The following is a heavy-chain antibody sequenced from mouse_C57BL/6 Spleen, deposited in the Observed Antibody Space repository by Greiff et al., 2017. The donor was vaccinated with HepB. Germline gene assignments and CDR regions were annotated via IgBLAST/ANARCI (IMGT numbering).Heavy chain of an antibody. V-gene: IGHV14-4*01. CDR2: IDPENGDT. J-gene: IGHJ4*01. D-gene: IGHD2-4*01. Sequence: VQLQQSGAELVRPGASVKLSCTASGFNIKDDYMHWVKQRPEQGLEWIGWIDPENGDTEYASKFQGKATITADTSSNTAYLQLSSLTSEDTAVYYCTTDYGRYAMDYWGQGTSVTVSS. CDR1: GFNIKDDY. CDR3: TTDYGRYAMDY.